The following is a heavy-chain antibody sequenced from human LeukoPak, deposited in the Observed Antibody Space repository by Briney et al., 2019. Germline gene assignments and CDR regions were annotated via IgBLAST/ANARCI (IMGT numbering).Heavy chain of an antibody. D-gene: IGHD3-3*01. V-gene: IGHV3-23*01. CDR3: ASGPPFLKYFDY. Sequence: GGSLRLSCAACGFTFRTYVMKWLRQAPGRGGEGVSNISVGGEYIFYADSVKGRFTIYREYSKKAVYVEKESVRAEDTALYYCASGPPFLKYFDYWGQGTLVTVSS. CDR2: ISVGGEYI. CDR1: GFTFRTYV. J-gene: IGHJ4*02.